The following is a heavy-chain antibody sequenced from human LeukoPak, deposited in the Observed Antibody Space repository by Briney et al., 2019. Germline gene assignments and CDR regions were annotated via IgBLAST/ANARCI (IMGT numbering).Heavy chain of an antibody. Sequence: GGSLRLSCAASEFTFSSYGMHWVRQAPGKGLEWVAVISYDGSNKYYADSVKGRFTISRDNSKNTLYLQMNSLRAEDTAVYYCAKRGSSSPFDYWGQGTLVTVSS. CDR3: AKRGSSSPFDY. D-gene: IGHD6-6*01. CDR2: ISYDGSNK. J-gene: IGHJ4*02. CDR1: EFTFSSYG. V-gene: IGHV3-30*18.